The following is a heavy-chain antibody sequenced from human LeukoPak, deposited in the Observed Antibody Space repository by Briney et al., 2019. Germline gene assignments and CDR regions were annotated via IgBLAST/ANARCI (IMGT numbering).Heavy chain of an antibody. Sequence: GESLRLSCAASGLAVSSNYMSWVRQAPGKGLEWVSAIYSGGSTYYADSERGRFTISRDHSKNTLYLQMNSLRAEDTAVYYCARSIYSGSYYFDYWGQGTLVTVSS. CDR3: ARSIYSGSYYFDY. V-gene: IGHV3-53*01. CDR2: IYSGGST. CDR1: GLAVSSNY. D-gene: IGHD1-26*01. J-gene: IGHJ4*02.